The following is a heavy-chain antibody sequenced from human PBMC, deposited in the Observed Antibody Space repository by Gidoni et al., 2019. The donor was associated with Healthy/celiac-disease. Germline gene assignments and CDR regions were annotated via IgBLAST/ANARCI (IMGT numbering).Heavy chain of an antibody. J-gene: IGHJ4*02. Sequence: EVQLVESGGGVVRPGGSLSLPCAPSGFTFDDYGMSWVRQAPGKGLEWVSGINWNGGSTGYADSVKGRFTISRDNAKNSLYLQMNSLRAEDTALYHCARSGYYDSSGYLTDWGQGTLVTVSS. V-gene: IGHV3-20*01. D-gene: IGHD3-22*01. CDR1: GFTFDDYG. CDR3: ARSGYYDSSGYLTD. CDR2: INWNGGST.